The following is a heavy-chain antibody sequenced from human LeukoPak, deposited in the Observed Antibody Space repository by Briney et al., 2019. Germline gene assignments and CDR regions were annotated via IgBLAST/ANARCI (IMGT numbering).Heavy chain of an antibody. D-gene: IGHD5-18*01. CDR1: GISLTNYA. CDR2: ISERGGST. J-gene: IGHJ6*03. Sequence: GGSLRLSCVVSGISLTNYAMTWVRQAPGKGLEWVSYISERGGSTSYADSVKGRFTISRDNSKNTLYLQMNSLRAEDTAVYYCAKGDSGYSYGLYYYYMDVWGKGTTVTVSS. V-gene: IGHV3-23*01. CDR3: AKGDSGYSYGLYYYYMDV.